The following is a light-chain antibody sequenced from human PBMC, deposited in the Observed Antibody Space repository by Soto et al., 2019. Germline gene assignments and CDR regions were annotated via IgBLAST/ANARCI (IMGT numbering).Light chain of an antibody. CDR1: QSINSRY. Sequence: EIVLTQSPGTLSLSPGERATLSCRASQSINSRYLAWYQQKPGQAPRLLIYGASSRATGIPDRFSGSGSGTDFTLTISRLEPEDFAVYYCQQYVSWTFGQGTKVEIK. V-gene: IGKV3-20*01. J-gene: IGKJ1*01. CDR3: QQYVSWT. CDR2: GAS.